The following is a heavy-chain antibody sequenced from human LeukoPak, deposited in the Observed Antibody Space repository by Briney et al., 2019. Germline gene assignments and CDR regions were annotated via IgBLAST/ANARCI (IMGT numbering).Heavy chain of an antibody. CDR2: IYSGGST. V-gene: IGHV3-53*01. CDR3: AKDRSGWNGGDFDY. CDR1: GFTVSSNY. D-gene: IGHD6-19*01. J-gene: IGHJ4*02. Sequence: PGGSLRLSCAASGFTVSSNYMSWVRQAPGKGLEWVSVIYSGGSTYYADSVKGRFTISRDNSKNTLYLQMNSLRAEDTAVYYCAKDRSGWNGGDFDYWGQGTLVTVSS.